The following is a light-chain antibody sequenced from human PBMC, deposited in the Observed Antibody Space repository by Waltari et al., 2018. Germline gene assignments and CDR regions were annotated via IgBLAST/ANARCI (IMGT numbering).Light chain of an antibody. J-gene: IGKJ4*01. Sequence: EIVMTQSPATLSVSPGERATLSCRASQSVSSNLAWYQQKPGQAPRLLAYGASIRATGIPARFSGTGSGTQFTLTISSLQSEDLAVYYCQQYNSWPPLTFGGGTKVEVE. V-gene: IGKV3-15*01. CDR3: QQYNSWPPLT. CDR1: QSVSSN. CDR2: GAS.